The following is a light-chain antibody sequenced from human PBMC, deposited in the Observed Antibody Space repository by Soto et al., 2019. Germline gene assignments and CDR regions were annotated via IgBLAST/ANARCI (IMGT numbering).Light chain of an antibody. V-gene: IGLV1-40*01. CDR3: QSYDSSLSGWL. J-gene: IGLJ2*01. Sequence: QSVLTQPPSVSGAPGPRVTISCTGSSSNIGAGYDVHWYQQLPGTAPKLLVHGNTDRPSGVPDRFSGSKSGTSASLAITGRQAEDEADYYCQSYDSSLSGWLFGGVTQLTVL. CDR1: SSNIGAGYD. CDR2: GNT.